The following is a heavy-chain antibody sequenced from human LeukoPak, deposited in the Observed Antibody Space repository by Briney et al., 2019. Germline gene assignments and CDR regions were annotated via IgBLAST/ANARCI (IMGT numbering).Heavy chain of an antibody. CDR3: ARGQNDYVWGSYRYTIGFDY. CDR2: IIPIFARA. D-gene: IGHD3-16*02. J-gene: IGHJ4*02. V-gene: IGHV1-69*05. Sequence: ASVKVSCKASGGTFNNYAMSWVRQAPGQGLEWMGGIIPIFARANYAQKFQGRVTMTRNTSISTAYMELSSLRSEDTAVYYCARGQNDYVWGSYRYTIGFDYWGQGTLVTVSS. CDR1: GGTFNNYA.